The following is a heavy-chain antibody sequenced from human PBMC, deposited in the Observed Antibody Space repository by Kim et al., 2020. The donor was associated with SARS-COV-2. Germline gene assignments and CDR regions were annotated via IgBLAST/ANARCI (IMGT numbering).Heavy chain of an antibody. V-gene: IGHV1-18*01. CDR3: ARDPSSSGWYLDY. D-gene: IGHD6-19*01. J-gene: IGHJ4*02. Sequence: YAQNFQGRVTLTTDTSTNTAYMELRSLRSDDTAVYYCARDPSSSGWYLDYWGQGTLVTVSS.